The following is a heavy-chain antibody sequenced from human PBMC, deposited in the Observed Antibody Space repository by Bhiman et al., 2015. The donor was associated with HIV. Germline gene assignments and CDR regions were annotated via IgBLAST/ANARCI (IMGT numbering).Heavy chain of an antibody. Sequence: QVQLVESGGGVVQPGRSLRLSCAASGFTFSSYGMHWVRQAPGKGLEWVSFIHYDGTKKYYPDSVKGRFTISRDNSKNSLSLQMNSLRAEDTAVYYCAREPGGTTEGRFDYWGQGTLVTVSS. V-gene: IGHV3-33*08. CDR3: AREPGGTTEGRFDY. D-gene: IGHD1-7*01. CDR1: GFTFSSYG. CDR2: IHYDGTKK. J-gene: IGHJ4*02.